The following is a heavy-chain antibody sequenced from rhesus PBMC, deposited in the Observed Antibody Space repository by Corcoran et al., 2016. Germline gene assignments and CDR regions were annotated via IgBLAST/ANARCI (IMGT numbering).Heavy chain of an antibody. CDR2: IYWNDDK. D-gene: IGHD5-30*01. Sequence: QVTLKESGPALVKPTQTLTLTCTFSGISLRTSGMGVGWIRPPPRQPLEWLAHIYWNDDKYYRTSLKSRLTISKDTSKNQVVLTMTNMDPVDTATYYCARRWKDTVGTVFDYWGQGVLVTVSS. CDR3: ARRWKDTVGTVFDY. CDR1: GISLRTSGMG. J-gene: IGHJ4*01. V-gene: IGHV2-1*01.